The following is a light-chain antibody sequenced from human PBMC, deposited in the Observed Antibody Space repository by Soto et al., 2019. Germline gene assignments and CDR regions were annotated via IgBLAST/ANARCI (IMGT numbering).Light chain of an antibody. CDR1: TGPVTSGYY. CDR3: LLYYGSPQPNWV. CDR2: STT. J-gene: IGLJ3*02. Sequence: QAVVTQEPSLTVSPGGTVTLTCASSTGPVTSGYYPNWFQQKPGQAPRPLIYSTTNKHSWTPARFSGSLLGGKAALTLSGVQPEDEAEYYCLLYYGSPQPNWVFGGGTKVTVL. V-gene: IGLV7-43*01.